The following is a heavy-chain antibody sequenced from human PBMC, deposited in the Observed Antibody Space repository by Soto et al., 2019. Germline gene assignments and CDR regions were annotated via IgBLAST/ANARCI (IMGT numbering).Heavy chain of an antibody. CDR3: VRDTMGYSYGSYLFDI. CDR1: GGSFSGHS. CDR2: INHTGNT. D-gene: IGHD5-18*01. J-gene: IGHJ3*02. V-gene: IGHV4-34*01. Sequence: SETLSLTCAVYGGSFSGHSWTWIRQPPGKGLEWIGEINHTGNTNQNLSLKSRISISVDTSKNQFSLKLRSVTAADTAVYYCVRDTMGYSYGSYLFDIWGQGTMVTVSS.